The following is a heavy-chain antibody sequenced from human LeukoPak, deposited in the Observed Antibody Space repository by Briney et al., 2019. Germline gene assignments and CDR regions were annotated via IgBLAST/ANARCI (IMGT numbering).Heavy chain of an antibody. Sequence: PSETLSLTCSVSDDSITMYYWTWIRQPPGKGLEWIGYVDHTGSTNFNPSLNGRVSISRDTTKNLFSLKLTSVTAADTAVYYCAREANYYGSGSYFEGTFDYWGQGSLVTVSS. J-gene: IGHJ4*02. CDR1: DDSITMYY. V-gene: IGHV4-59*01. CDR3: AREANYYGSGSYFEGTFDY. D-gene: IGHD3-10*01. CDR2: VDHTGST.